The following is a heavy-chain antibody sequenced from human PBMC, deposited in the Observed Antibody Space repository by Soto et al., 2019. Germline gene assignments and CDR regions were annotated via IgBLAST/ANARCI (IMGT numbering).Heavy chain of an antibody. CDR3: TRDIGIRGTITPDH. J-gene: IGHJ5*02. Sequence: EVQLVESGGGLVQPGGSLRLSCVASGFPFNTYGMNWVRQAPGKGLEWVSYISSSSGTISHADSVKGRLTISRDNAKNSLDLHMNSLRDEDTALYYCTRDIGIRGTITPDHWGQGTLVTVSS. CDR2: ISSSSGTI. CDR1: GFPFNTYG. V-gene: IGHV3-48*02. D-gene: IGHD1-1*01.